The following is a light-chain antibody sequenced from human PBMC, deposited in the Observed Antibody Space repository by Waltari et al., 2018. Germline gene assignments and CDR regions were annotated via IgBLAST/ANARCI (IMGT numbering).Light chain of an antibody. CDR2: DSS. J-gene: IGKJ1*01. V-gene: IGKV3-11*01. CDR1: QSIDNY. CDR3: QQYNLWPWT. Sequence: EIVLTQSPATLSLSPGERATLSCRASQSIDNYLAWYQQKPGRTPRLLLYDSSNRAAGIPVRFSGSGSGVNFTLVISSLQSEDFAIYYCQQYNLWPWTFDQGTKVGIK.